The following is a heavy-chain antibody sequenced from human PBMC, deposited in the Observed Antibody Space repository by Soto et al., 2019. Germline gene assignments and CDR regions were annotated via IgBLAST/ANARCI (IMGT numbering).Heavy chain of an antibody. CDR2: IKQDGSEK. CDR3: ARTSSAIGHYYYYMDV. CDR1: GFTFSSYW. V-gene: IGHV3-7*01. J-gene: IGHJ6*03. Sequence: GGSLRLSCAASGFTFSSYWMSWVRQAPGKGLEWVANIKQDGSEKYYVDSVKGRFTISRDNAKNSLYLQMNSLRAEDTAVYYCARTSSAIGHYYYYMDVWGKGTTVTVSS. D-gene: IGHD2-2*01.